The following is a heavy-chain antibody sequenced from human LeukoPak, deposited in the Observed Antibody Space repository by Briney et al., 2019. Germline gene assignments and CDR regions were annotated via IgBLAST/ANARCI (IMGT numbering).Heavy chain of an antibody. CDR2: INHSGNT. D-gene: IGHD5-24*01. V-gene: IGHV4-34*01. Sequence: SETLSLTCAVYGGSFSAYYWSWIRQPPGTGLEWIGEINHSGNTNYSPSLKSRVSISVDTSKNQLSLRLSSVTAADTAVYFCASVELATTNFGNWGRGTLVIVSS. CDR3: ASVELATTNFGN. J-gene: IGHJ4*02. CDR1: GGSFSAYY.